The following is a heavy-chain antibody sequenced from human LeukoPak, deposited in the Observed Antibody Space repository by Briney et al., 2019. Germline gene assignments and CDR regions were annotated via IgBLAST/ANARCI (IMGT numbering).Heavy chain of an antibody. Sequence: GGSLRLSCAASGFTFNTHAMSWVRQAPGKGLEWVANIKQDGSEKYYVDSVKGRFTISRDNAKNSLYLQMNSLRAEDTAVYYCARSSVDSSGYYYYFDYWGQGTLVTVSS. CDR3: ARSSVDSSGYYYYFDY. V-gene: IGHV3-7*01. J-gene: IGHJ4*02. CDR2: IKQDGSEK. D-gene: IGHD3-22*01. CDR1: GFTFNTHA.